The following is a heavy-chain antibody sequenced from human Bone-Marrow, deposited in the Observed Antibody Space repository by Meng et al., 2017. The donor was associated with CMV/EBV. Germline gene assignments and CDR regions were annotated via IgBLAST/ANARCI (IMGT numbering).Heavy chain of an antibody. CDR3: ARSSSHPRRPVYFDY. J-gene: IGHJ4*02. V-gene: IGHV3-52*01. CDR1: GFTFSSSW. D-gene: IGHD2-15*01. CDR2: IKCDGSEK. Sequence: GESLKISCAASGFTFSSSWMHWVCQAPEKGLEWVADIKCDGSEKYYVDSVKGRLTISRDNAKNSLYLQMNSLRAEDTAVYYCARSSSHPRRPVYFDYWGQGTLVTVSS.